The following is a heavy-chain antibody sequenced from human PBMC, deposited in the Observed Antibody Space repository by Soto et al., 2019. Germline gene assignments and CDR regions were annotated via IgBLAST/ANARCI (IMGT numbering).Heavy chain of an antibody. CDR2: ISSSSSTI. J-gene: IGHJ6*02. CDR3: AREFCNSSSCYMSYYSGMDV. D-gene: IGHD2-2*02. CDR1: GFTFSTYS. V-gene: IGHV3-48*02. Sequence: GGSLRLSCAASGFTFSTYSMNWVRQAPGKGLEWVSYISSSSSTIYYADSVKGRFTISRDNAKNSLYLQMNSLRDEDTAVYYCAREFCNSSSCYMSYYSGMDVWGQGTTVTVYS.